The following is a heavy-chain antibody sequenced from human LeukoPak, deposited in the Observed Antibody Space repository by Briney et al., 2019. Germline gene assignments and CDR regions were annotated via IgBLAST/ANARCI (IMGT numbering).Heavy chain of an antibody. CDR2: IIPISGPV. CDR3: ARKTGTVPFRNVLTGREDFYYYYMDV. Sequence: SVTVSFKASGYTFTIYDINWVRHAPGQGVEWMGGIIPISGPVESTQRFQGRVTISTDESTSTAYMDMSGLTSVDTAVYYCARKTGTVPFRNVLTGREDFYYYYMDVWGEGTTGTVSS. V-gene: IGHV1-69*05. CDR1: GYTFTIYD. D-gene: IGHD3-9*01. J-gene: IGHJ6*01.